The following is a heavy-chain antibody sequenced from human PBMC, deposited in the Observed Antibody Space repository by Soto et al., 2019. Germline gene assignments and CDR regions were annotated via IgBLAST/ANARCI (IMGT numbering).Heavy chain of an antibody. D-gene: IGHD3-10*01. CDR2: MNPNSGST. Sequence: QVQLVQSGAEVKKPGASVKVSCKASGYTFTNHDINWVRQATGQGLEWMGWMNPNSGSTGYAQKFHGRITLTRNPSICTAYMELSSLRSEDTAVYYCAKFVGNYPFDYWGQGTLVTVSS. J-gene: IGHJ4*02. CDR3: AKFVGNYPFDY. V-gene: IGHV1-8*01. CDR1: GYTFTNHD.